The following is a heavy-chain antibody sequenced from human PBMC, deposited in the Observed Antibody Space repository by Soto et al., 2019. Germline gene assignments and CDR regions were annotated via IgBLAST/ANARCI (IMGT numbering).Heavy chain of an antibody. J-gene: IGHJ6*02. CDR1: GGSFSGYY. CDR3: ARGHRLYYDFWSGSGYYYYGMDV. V-gene: IGHV4-34*01. D-gene: IGHD3-3*01. Sequence: SETLSLTCAVYGGSFSGYYWSWIRQPPGKGLEWIGEINHSGSTNYNPSLKSRVTISVDTSKNQFSLKLSSVTAADTAVYYCARGHRLYYDFWSGSGYYYYGMDVWGQGTTVTVSS. CDR2: INHSGST.